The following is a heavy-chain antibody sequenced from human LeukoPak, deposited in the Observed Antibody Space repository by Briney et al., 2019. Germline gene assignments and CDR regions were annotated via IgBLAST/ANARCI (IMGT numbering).Heavy chain of an antibody. CDR1: GFTFSSYG. V-gene: IGHV3-33*01. CDR2: IWYDGSNK. CDR3: AREMVDAFDY. J-gene: IGHJ4*02. D-gene: IGHD2-8*01. Sequence: GRSLRLSCAAYGFTFSSYGMHWVRQAPGKGLEWVAVIWYDGSNKYYADSVKGRFTISRDNSKNTLYLQMNSLRAEDTAVYYCAREMVDAFDYWGQGTLVTVSS.